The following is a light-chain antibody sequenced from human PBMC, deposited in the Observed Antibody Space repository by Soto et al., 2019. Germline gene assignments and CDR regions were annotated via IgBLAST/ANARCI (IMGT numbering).Light chain of an antibody. CDR1: QSVSSSY. CDR2: GAS. Sequence: EIALTQSPGTLSLSPGESATLSCRASQSVSSSYLAWYQQKPGQAPRLLIYGASSRATGIPDRFSGSGSGTDFTLTISRLEPEDFAVYYCQQYGNSPFPFGQGTKLEIK. CDR3: QQYGNSPFP. V-gene: IGKV3-20*01. J-gene: IGKJ2*01.